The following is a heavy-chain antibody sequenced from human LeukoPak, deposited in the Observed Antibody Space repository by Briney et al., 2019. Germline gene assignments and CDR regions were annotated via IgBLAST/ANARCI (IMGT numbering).Heavy chain of an antibody. CDR1: GGSISSSSYY. D-gene: IGHD1-14*01. CDR3: ARDPEGGHPPGY. Sequence: SETLSLTCTVSGGSISSSSYYWGWIRQPPGKGLEWIGSIYYSGSTYYNPSLKSRVTISVDTSKNQFSLKLSSVTAADTAVYYCARDPEGGHPPGYWGQGTLVTVSS. J-gene: IGHJ4*02. V-gene: IGHV4-39*07. CDR2: IYYSGST.